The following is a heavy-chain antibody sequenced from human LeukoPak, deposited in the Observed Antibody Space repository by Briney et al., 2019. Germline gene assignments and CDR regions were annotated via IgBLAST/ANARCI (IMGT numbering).Heavy chain of an antibody. Sequence: SETLPLTCAVYGGSFSGYYGSWIREPPGKGLEGIGEINHSGSTNYNPSLKSRVTISVDTSKNQFSLKLSSVTAADTAVYYCARRITSSGYGYRYAFDIWGQGTMVTVSS. D-gene: IGHD3-22*01. CDR2: INHSGST. CDR1: GGSFSGYY. V-gene: IGHV4-34*01. J-gene: IGHJ3*02. CDR3: ARRITSSGYGYRYAFDI.